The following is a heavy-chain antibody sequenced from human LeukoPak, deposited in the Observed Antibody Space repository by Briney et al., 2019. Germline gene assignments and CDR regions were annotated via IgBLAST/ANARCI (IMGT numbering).Heavy chain of an antibody. V-gene: IGHV1-69*01. Sequence: SVKVSCKASGGTFSSYAISWVRQAPGQGLEWMGGIIPIFGTANYAQKFQGRVTITADESTSTAYMELSSLRSEDTAVYYCARSPHRLYYYGSGRYHRPKLGFDPWGQGTLVTVSS. CDR1: GGTFSSYA. J-gene: IGHJ5*02. CDR2: IIPIFGTA. D-gene: IGHD3-10*01. CDR3: ARSPHRLYYYGSGRYHRPKLGFDP.